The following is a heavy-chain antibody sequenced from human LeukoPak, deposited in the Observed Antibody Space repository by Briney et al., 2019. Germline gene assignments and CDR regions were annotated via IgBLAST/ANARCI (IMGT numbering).Heavy chain of an antibody. CDR1: GYTFTGYY. V-gene: IGHV1-2*02. D-gene: IGHD3-22*01. CDR2: INPNSGGT. Sequence: ASVKVSCKASGYTFTGYYMHWVRQAPGQGLEWMGWINPNSGGTNYAQKFQGRVTMTRDTSISTAYMELSRLRSDDTAVYYCARSDYYDSSGPVDYWGQGTLVTVSS. CDR3: ARSDYYDSSGPVDY. J-gene: IGHJ4*02.